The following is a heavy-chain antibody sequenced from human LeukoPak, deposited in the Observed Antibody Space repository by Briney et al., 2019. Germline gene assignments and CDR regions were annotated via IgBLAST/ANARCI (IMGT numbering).Heavy chain of an antibody. CDR1: GYTFTNFG. Sequence: GAPVEVSCKASGYTFTNFGITWVRQAPGQGLEWMAWISADNGNTNYAQNVQGRVTMTTDTSTSTAYMELRTLRFDDTAVYYCARAGAHSTTQLDYWGQGTLVTVSS. CDR2: ISADNGNT. CDR3: ARAGAHSTTQLDY. D-gene: IGHD4-11*01. V-gene: IGHV1-18*01. J-gene: IGHJ4*02.